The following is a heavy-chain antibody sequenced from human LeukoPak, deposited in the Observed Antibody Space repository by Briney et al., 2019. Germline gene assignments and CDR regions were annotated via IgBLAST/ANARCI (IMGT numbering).Heavy chain of an antibody. V-gene: IGHV3-66*02. D-gene: IGHD6-13*01. CDR3: ARALSSPFDY. J-gene: IGHJ4*02. CDR1: GFTFSSNY. CDR2: IYSGGST. Sequence: GGSLRLSCAASGFTFSSNYMSWVRQAPGKGLEWVSVIYSGGSTYYTDSAKGRFTISRDNSKITLYLQMNSLRAEDTGVYYCARALSSPFDYWGQGTLVTVSS.